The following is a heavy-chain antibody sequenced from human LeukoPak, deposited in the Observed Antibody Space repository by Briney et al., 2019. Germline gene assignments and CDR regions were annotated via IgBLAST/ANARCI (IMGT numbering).Heavy chain of an antibody. V-gene: IGHV3-15*01. Sequence: GGSLRLSCAASGFTFSIAWMSWVRQAPGKGLEWVGRIKSRGDGETRDYAAPVKDRFIISRDDSKNTLHLQMNSLRTEDTAIYYCAAVGEWLSNAFNTWGQGTLVTVSA. J-gene: IGHJ3*02. CDR2: IKSRGDGETR. D-gene: IGHD3-3*01. CDR3: AAVGEWLSNAFNT. CDR1: GFTFSIAW.